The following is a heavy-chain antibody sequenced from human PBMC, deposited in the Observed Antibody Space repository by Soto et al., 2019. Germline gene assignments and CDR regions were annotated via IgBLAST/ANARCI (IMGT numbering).Heavy chain of an antibody. CDR3: ASFGLVGYYYCRDV. D-gene: IGHD3-3*01. CDR1: GFTFSSYS. J-gene: IGHJ6*01. Sequence: EVQLVESGGGLVKPGGSLRLSCAASGFTFSSYSMKWVRQAPGKGREWVSSITSSSSYIYYADSVKGRFTISRDNAKNSLYLQMNSLRAEDTAVYYGASFGLVGYYYCRDVWGQGTTVAFSS. V-gene: IGHV3-21*01. CDR2: ITSSSSYI.